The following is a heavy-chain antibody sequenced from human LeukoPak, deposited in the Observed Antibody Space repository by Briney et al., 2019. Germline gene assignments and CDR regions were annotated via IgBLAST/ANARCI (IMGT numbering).Heavy chain of an antibody. V-gene: IGHV3-74*01. D-gene: IGHD2/OR15-2a*01. CDR2: INSDGSRT. CDR1: KFSFSSYW. J-gene: IGHJ3*02. CDR3: ATSPLWGYAFDI. Sequence: GGSLRLSCAASKFSFSSYWMHWVRQAPRKGLVWVSRINSDGSRTNYADSVKGRFTISRDNAKNTLYLQMSSLRAEDTAVYYCATSPLWGYAFDIWGQGTMVTVSS.